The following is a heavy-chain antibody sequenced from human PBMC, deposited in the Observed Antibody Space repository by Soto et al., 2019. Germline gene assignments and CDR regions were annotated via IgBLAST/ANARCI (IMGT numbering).Heavy chain of an antibody. CDR2: INHSGST. D-gene: IGHD3-3*01. CDR1: GGAFSGYY. V-gene: IGHV4-34*01. CDR3: ARGDTYYDFWSGYYISGWFDP. J-gene: IGHJ5*02. Sequence: SETLSLTCAVYGGAFSGYYWSWIRQPPGKGLEWIGEINHSGSTNYNPSLKSRVTISVDTSKNQFSLKLSSVTAADTAVYYCARGDTYYDFWSGYYISGWFDPWGQGTLVTVSS.